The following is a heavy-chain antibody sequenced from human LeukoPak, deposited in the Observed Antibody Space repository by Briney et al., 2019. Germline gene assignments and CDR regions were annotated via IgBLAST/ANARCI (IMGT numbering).Heavy chain of an antibody. V-gene: IGHV3-53*01. CDR1: GFTVNSNY. Sequence: PGGSLRLSCAASGFTVNSNYMTWVRQAPGKGLEWVSVIHSGGSTYYADSVKGRFTISKDNAKNMVYLQMNSLRAEDTAVYHCVRLADPGYWGQGTLVTVSS. CDR3: VRLADPGY. D-gene: IGHD6-19*01. CDR2: IHSGGST. J-gene: IGHJ4*02.